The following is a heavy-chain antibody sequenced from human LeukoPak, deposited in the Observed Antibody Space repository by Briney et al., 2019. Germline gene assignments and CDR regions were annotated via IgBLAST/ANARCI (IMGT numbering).Heavy chain of an antibody. D-gene: IGHD1-1*01. CDR2: ISYDGSNK. Sequence: GGSLRLSCAASGFTFSSYGMHWVRQAPGKGLEWVAVISYDGSNKYYADSVKGRFTISRDNSKNTPYPQMNSLRAEDTAVYYCAKGTVFDYWGQGTLVTVSS. CDR1: GFTFSSYG. J-gene: IGHJ4*02. V-gene: IGHV3-30*18. CDR3: AKGTVFDY.